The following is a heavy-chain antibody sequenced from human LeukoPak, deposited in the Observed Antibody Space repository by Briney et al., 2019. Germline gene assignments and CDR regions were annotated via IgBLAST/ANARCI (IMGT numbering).Heavy chain of an antibody. Sequence: ASVKVSCKASGYTFTSYYMHWVRQAPGQGLEWMGIINPSGGSTSYAQKFQGRVTMTRDTSISTAYMELSRLRSDDTAVYYCARGTSGDWFDPWGQGTLVTVSS. CDR3: ARGTSGDWFDP. J-gene: IGHJ5*02. CDR2: INPSGGST. D-gene: IGHD2-2*01. V-gene: IGHV1-46*01. CDR1: GYTFTSYY.